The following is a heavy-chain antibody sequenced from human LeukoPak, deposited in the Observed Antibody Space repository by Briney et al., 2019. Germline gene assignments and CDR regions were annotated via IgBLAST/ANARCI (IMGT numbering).Heavy chain of an antibody. J-gene: IGHJ4*02. Sequence: PGGSLRLSCAASGFTFSDFAMSWVRQAPGKGPEWDSTLSGDGGSTYYADSVKGRFTISRDNSKNTLYLQMNNLRAEDTAVYYCAKGSDMAYYFDYWGQGTPVTVSS. D-gene: IGHD5-18*01. V-gene: IGHV3-23*01. CDR3: AKGSDMAYYFDY. CDR2: LSGDGGST. CDR1: GFTFSDFA.